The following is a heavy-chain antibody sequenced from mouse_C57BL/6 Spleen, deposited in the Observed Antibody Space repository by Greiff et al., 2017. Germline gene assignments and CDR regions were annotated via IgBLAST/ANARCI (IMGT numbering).Heavy chain of an antibody. CDR2: INPSNGGT. Sequence: QVQLKQPGTELVKPGASVKLSCKASGYTFTSYWMHWVKQRPGQGLEWIGNINPSNGGTNYNEKFKSKATLTVDKSSSTAYMQLSSLTSEDSAVYYCARWRITTVVAPLDYWGQGTTLTVSS. CDR1: GYTFTSYW. V-gene: IGHV1-53*01. J-gene: IGHJ2*01. CDR3: ARWRITTVVAPLDY. D-gene: IGHD1-1*01.